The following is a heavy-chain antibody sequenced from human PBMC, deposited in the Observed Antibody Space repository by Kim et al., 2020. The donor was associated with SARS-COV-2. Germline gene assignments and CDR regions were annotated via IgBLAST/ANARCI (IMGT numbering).Heavy chain of an antibody. Sequence: GGSLRLSCAASGFTFSNYAMSWVRQAPGKGLEWLSYIRGGGAVTHYAGSVKGRCTISRDNFKNILYLQLDSLRAEDTAVYYCAKCHSNWGNDAFDIWGLGTMVTVSS. CDR2: IRGGGAVT. CDR1: GFTFSNYA. CDR3: AKCHSNWGNDAFDI. J-gene: IGHJ3*02. D-gene: IGHD3-16*01. V-gene: IGHV3-23*01.